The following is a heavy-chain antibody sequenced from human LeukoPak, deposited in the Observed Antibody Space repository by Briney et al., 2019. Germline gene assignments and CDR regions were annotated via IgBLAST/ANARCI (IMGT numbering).Heavy chain of an antibody. CDR1: GGSISSSSYY. Sequence: PSETLSLTCTVFGGSISSSSYYWGWIRQPPGKGLEWIGSIYYSGSTYYNPSLKSRVTISVDTSKNQFSLKLSSVTAADTAVYYCARSVDTAMFDYWGQGTLVTVSS. V-gene: IGHV4-39*01. CDR2: IYYSGST. D-gene: IGHD5-18*01. J-gene: IGHJ4*02. CDR3: ARSVDTAMFDY.